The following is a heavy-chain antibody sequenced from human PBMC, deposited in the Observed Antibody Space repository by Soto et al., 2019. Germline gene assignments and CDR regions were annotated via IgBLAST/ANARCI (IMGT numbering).Heavy chain of an antibody. CDR2: ISSSGSTI. J-gene: IGHJ6*02. V-gene: IGHV3-11*01. CDR3: ARDSGSLVVNYYHYGMAV. CDR1: GFTFSDYY. Sequence: GGSLRLCCAASGFTFSDYYMSWIRQAPGKGLEWVSYISSSGSTIYYADSVKGRFTISRDNAKNSLYLQMNSLRAEDTAVYYCARDSGSLVVNYYHYGMAVWGQGTTVTVSS. D-gene: IGHD6-25*01.